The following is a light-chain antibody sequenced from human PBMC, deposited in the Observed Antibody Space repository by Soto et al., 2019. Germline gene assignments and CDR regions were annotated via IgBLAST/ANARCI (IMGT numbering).Light chain of an antibody. V-gene: IGKV1-9*01. CDR1: QGIRSF. J-gene: IGKJ4*01. Sequence: DIQLTQSPSFLSASIGDRVTITCRASQGIRSFLAWYQQKPGKAPNLLISGASILRTGVPSRFSGSGSGTEFTLTISTLQPDDFATYYCQPLNTYPLTFGGGTTVEI. CDR2: GAS. CDR3: QPLNTYPLT.